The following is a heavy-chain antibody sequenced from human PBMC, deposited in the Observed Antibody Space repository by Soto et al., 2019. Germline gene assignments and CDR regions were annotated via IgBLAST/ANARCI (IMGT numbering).Heavy chain of an antibody. J-gene: IGHJ4*02. D-gene: IGHD4-17*01. CDR1: GGSISSGGYS. CDR3: ARVTSMTTVTTSSYYFDY. Sequence: SETLSLTCAVSGGSISSGGYSWSWIRQPPGKGLEWIGYIYHSGSSYYNPSLKSRVTISVDRSKNNFSLKLSSVTAADTAVYYCARVTSMTTVTTSSYYFDYWGQGTLVTVSS. CDR2: IYHSGSS. V-gene: IGHV4-30-2*01.